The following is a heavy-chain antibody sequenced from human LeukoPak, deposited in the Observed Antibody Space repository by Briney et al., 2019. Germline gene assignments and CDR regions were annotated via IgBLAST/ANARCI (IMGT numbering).Heavy chain of an antibody. CDR2: IYPGDSDT. D-gene: IGHD5-18*01. J-gene: IGHJ6*02. CDR1: GYSFTSYW. V-gene: IGHV5-51*01. CDR3: ARNRVTAPDYYGMDV. Sequence: GESLKISCKGAGYSFTSYWICWGRQMPVKGLEWMGIIYPGDSDTRYSPSFHGKVTISADKYISTAYLQWSSLKASDTAMYYCARNRVTAPDYYGMDVWGQGTTVTVSS.